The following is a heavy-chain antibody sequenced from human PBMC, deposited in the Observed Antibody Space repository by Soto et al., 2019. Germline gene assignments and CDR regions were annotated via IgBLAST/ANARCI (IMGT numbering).Heavy chain of an antibody. D-gene: IGHD3-10*01. CDR3: ARLGPYGSETYSFRYNWFDP. CDR2: IYCGGNS. J-gene: IGHJ5*02. CDR1: GFTVSSSH. V-gene: IGHV3-53*01. Sequence: GGSLRLSCTTSGFTVSSSHMSWVRQAPGKGLDWVSVIYCGGNSYYAVSVHGRFTISRDNSKNTVYLQMSCLRGEDTAIYYCARLGPYGSETYSFRYNWFDPWGQGTLVTVSS.